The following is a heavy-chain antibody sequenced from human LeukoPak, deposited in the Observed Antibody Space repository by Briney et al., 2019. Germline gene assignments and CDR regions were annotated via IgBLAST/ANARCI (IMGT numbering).Heavy chain of an antibody. CDR3: ARDLIRAIDDTTGYMDY. CDR2: ISGSGGST. J-gene: IGHJ4*02. D-gene: IGHD3-22*01. CDR1: GFTFSSYA. Sequence: PGGSLRLSCAASGFTFSSYAMSWVRQAPGKGLEWVSAISGSGGSTYYADSVKGRFTISRDNSKNTLYLQMDSLRAEDTAVYYCARDLIRAIDDTTGYMDYWGQGTLVPVSS. V-gene: IGHV3-23*01.